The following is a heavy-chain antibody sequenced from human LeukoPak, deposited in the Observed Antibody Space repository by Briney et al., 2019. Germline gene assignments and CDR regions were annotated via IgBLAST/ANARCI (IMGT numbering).Heavy chain of an antibody. V-gene: IGHV4-38-2*02. CDR2: IHHDGIT. Sequence: SETLSLTCTVSGYSISTGYFWGWIRQPPGKGLEWIGNIHHDGITYYNPSLKSRVTISLDPSKNQFSLKLTSVAAADTALYHCARVHYYDASDYSTSNWFDPWGQGTLVTVSS. D-gene: IGHD3-22*01. J-gene: IGHJ5*02. CDR1: GYSISTGYF. CDR3: ARVHYYDASDYSTSNWFDP.